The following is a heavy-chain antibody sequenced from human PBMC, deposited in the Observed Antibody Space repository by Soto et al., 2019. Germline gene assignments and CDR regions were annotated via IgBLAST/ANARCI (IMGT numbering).Heavy chain of an antibody. CDR1: GFSLSTSGVG. CDR2: IYWDDDK. D-gene: IGHD2-8*02. CDR3: AHSEADWCGDAFDI. J-gene: IGHJ3*02. Sequence: QITLKESGPTLVKHTQTLTLTCTFSGFSLSTSGVGVGWIRQPPGKALEWLALIYWDDDKRYSPSLKSRLTITQDTSKNQVVLTMTNMDPVDTATYYCAHSEADWCGDAFDIWGQGTMVTVSS. V-gene: IGHV2-5*02.